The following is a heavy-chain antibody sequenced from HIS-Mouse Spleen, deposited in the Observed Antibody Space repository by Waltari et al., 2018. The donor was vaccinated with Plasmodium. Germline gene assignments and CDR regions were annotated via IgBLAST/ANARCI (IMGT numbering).Heavy chain of an antibody. CDR1: GFTVSSNY. Sequence: EVQLVESGGGLVQPGGSLRLSCAASGFTVSSNYMSWVRQAPGKGGECVSVIYSVGCTYYADSVKGRFTISRDNSKNTLYLQMNSLRAEDTAVYYCATPRVGGSYFDYWGQGTLVTVSS. V-gene: IGHV3-66*01. CDR2: IYSVGCT. J-gene: IGHJ4*02. D-gene: IGHD1-26*01. CDR3: ATPRVGGSYFDY.